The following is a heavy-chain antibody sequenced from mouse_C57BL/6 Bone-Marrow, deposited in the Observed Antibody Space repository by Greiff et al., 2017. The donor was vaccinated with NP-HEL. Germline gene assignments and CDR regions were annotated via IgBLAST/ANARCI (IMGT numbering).Heavy chain of an antibody. CDR3: ARGGWERDYYFDY. CDR2: IYPRSGNT. CDR1: GYTFTSYG. V-gene: IGHV1-81*01. J-gene: IGHJ2*01. Sequence: QVQLQQSGAELARPGASVKLSCKASGYTFTSYGISWVKQRTGQGLEGIGEIYPRSGNTYYNEKFKGKATLTADKSSSTAYMELRSLTSEDSAVYFCARGGWERDYYFDYWGQGTTLTVSS. D-gene: IGHD3-3*01.